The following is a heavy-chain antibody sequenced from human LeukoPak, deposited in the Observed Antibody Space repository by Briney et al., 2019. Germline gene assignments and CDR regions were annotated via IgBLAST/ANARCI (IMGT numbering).Heavy chain of an antibody. J-gene: IGHJ4*02. Sequence: GGSLRLSCAVSGYTFSSHGMHWVRQAPGKGLEWVAAIWYDGSDKYYADSVKGRFTISRDNSKNMLYLQMDSLRAEATALYYCARLWGSVSGYFDYWGQGTLVTVSS. D-gene: IGHD2-21*01. V-gene: IGHV3-33*01. CDR2: IWYDGSDK. CDR1: GYTFSSHG. CDR3: ARLWGSVSGYFDY.